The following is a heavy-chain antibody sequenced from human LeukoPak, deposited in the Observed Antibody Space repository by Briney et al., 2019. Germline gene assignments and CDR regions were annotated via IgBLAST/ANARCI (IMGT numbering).Heavy chain of an antibody. CDR2: IIPIFGTA. CDR3: ARGDESTTVTTH. V-gene: IGHV1-69*13. D-gene: IGHD4-17*01. CDR1: GGTFSSYA. J-gene: IGHJ4*02. Sequence: SVKVSCKASGGTFSSYAISWVRQAPGQGLEWMGGIIPIFGTANYAQKFQGRVTITADESTSTAYMELSSLRSGDTAVYYCARGDESTTVTTHWGQGTLVTVSS.